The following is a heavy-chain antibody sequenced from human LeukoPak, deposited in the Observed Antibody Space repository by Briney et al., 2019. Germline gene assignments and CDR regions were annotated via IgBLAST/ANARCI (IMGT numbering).Heavy chain of an antibody. Sequence: GGSLRLSCAASGFTFSSYSMNWVRQAPGKGLEWVSSISSSSSYIYYADSVKGRFTISRDNAKNSLHLQMNSLRAEDTAVYYCARDAPLGGFDYWGQGTLVTVSS. V-gene: IGHV3-21*01. J-gene: IGHJ4*02. D-gene: IGHD3-10*01. CDR2: ISSSSSYI. CDR1: GFTFSSYS. CDR3: ARDAPLGGFDY.